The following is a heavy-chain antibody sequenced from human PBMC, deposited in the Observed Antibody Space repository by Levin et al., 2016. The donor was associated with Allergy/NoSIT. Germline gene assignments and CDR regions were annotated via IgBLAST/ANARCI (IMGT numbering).Heavy chain of an antibody. V-gene: IGHV4-31*02. CDR2: IYYSGST. J-gene: IGHJ4*02. CDR3: ASHIAAAGPVAIDY. Sequence: WIRQPPGKGLEWIGYIYYSGSTYYNPSLKSRVTISVDTSKNQFSLKLSSVTAADTAVYYCASHIAAAGPVAIDYWGQGTLVTVSS. D-gene: IGHD6-13*01.